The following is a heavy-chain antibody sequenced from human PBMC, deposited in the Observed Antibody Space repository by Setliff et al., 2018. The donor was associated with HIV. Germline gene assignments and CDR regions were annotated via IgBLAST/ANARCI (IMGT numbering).Heavy chain of an antibody. V-gene: IGHV4-34*08. J-gene: IGHJ5*02. CDR3: AKCGGTCWHNFFGP. CDR1: GFTLSTYA. D-gene: IGHD2-15*01. Sequence: PGGSLRLSCEASGFTLSTYAMTWVRQAPGKGLEWIVEVNHNGNINYNPSLQSRVTVSVDTSKPHYSLKMNSVTAEDTAVYYCAKCGGTCWHNFFGPWGQGTLVTVSS. CDR2: VNHNGNI.